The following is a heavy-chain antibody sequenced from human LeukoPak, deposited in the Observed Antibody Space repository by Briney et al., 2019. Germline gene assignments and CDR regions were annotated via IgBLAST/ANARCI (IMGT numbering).Heavy chain of an antibody. CDR3: ARDSPPLSMVRGVLDY. CDR2: ISYDGSNK. D-gene: IGHD3-10*01. J-gene: IGHJ4*02. CDR1: GFTFSSYA. Sequence: GRSLRLSCAASGFTFSSYAMHWVRQAPGKGLEWVAVISYDGSNKYYADSVKGRFTISRDNSKNTLYLQMNSLRAEDTAVYYCARDSPPLSMVRGVLDYWGQGTLVTVSS. V-gene: IGHV3-30-3*01.